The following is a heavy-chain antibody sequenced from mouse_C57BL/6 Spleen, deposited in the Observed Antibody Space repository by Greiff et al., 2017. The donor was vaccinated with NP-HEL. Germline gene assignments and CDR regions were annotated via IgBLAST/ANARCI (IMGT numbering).Heavy chain of an antibody. V-gene: IGHV7-3*01. CDR2: IRNKANGYTT. D-gene: IGHD2-4*01. J-gene: IGHJ4*01. Sequence: EVKVEESGGGLVQPGGSLSLSCAASGFTFTDYYMSWVRQPPGKALEWLGFIRNKANGYTTEYSASVKGRFTISRDNSQSILYLQMNALRAEDSATYYCARSFYYDYFYYAMDYWGQGTSVTVSS. CDR1: GFTFTDYY. CDR3: ARSFYYDYFYYAMDY.